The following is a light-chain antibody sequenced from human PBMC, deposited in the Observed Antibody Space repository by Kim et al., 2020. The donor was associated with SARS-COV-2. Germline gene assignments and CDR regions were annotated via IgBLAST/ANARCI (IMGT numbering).Light chain of an antibody. CDR1: QSVSSNY. CDR2: GAS. V-gene: IGKV3-20*01. Sequence: EIVLTQSPGTLSLSPGERDTLSCRASQSVSSNYLAWYQQKPGQAPRLLIYGASSGATGIPDRFSGSGSGTDFTLTINRLEPEDFAVYYCQQYGSSPLTFGGGTKVDIK. CDR3: QQYGSSPLT. J-gene: IGKJ4*01.